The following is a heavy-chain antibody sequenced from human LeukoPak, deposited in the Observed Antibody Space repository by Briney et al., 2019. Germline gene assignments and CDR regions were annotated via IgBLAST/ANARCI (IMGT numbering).Heavy chain of an antibody. CDR3: ARGLYNFWSGYNWFDP. J-gene: IGHJ5*02. CDR1: GGSFSGYY. CDR2: INHSGST. Sequence: TSETLSLTCAVYGGSFSGYYWSWIRQPPGKGLEWIGEINHSGSTNYNPSLKSRVTISVDTSKNQFSLKLSSVTAADTAVYYCARGLYNFWSGYNWFDPWGQGTLVTVSS. V-gene: IGHV4-34*01. D-gene: IGHD3-3*01.